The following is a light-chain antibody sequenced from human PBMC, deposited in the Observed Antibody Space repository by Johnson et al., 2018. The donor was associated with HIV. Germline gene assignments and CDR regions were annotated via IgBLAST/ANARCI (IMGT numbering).Light chain of an antibody. V-gene: IGLV1-51*01. J-gene: IGLJ1*01. CDR3: GTWDSSLSAGYV. CDR1: SSNIGNNY. Sequence: QSVLTQPPSISAAPGQKVTISCSGSSSNIGNNYVSWYQQLPGMGPKLLIYDNNKRPSGIPDRFSGSKSGTSATLGITGLQTGDEADYYCGTWDSSLSAGYVFGTGTKVTV. CDR2: DNN.